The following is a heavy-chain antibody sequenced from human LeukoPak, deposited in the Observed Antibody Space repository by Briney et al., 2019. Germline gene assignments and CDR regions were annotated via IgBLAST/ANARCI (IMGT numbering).Heavy chain of an antibody. Sequence: SDTLSLPCAVCGGLFSGYYWRWLRQPPGKGLEGIGEINHSGSTNYNPSPKSRVTISVATSKNQFSLKLSSVTAADTAVYYCARRSQWLVRAFDYWGQGTLVTVSS. J-gene: IGHJ4*02. D-gene: IGHD6-19*01. CDR2: INHSGST. V-gene: IGHV4-34*01. CDR3: ARRSQWLVRAFDY. CDR1: GGLFSGYY.